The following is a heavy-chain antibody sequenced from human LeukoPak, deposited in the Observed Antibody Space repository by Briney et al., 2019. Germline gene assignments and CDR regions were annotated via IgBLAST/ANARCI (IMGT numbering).Heavy chain of an antibody. D-gene: IGHD5-12*01. CDR1: GFTFNTYS. J-gene: IGHJ4*02. V-gene: IGHV3-21*04. CDR3: ARARGYSGYDSLDY. Sequence: GGSLRLSCEASGFTFNTYSMNWARQAPGKGLEWVSSIDSSGGYMFYADSVKGRFTISRDNAKNSLYLQMNSLRAEDTALYYCARARGYSGYDSLDYWGQGTLVTVSS. CDR2: IDSSGGYM.